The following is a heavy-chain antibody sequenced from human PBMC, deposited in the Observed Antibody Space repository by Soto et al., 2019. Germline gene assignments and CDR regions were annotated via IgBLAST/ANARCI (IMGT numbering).Heavy chain of an antibody. J-gene: IGHJ3*02. CDR3: AREDFIVVEFSRGFDI. D-gene: IGHD2-15*01. Sequence: EVQLVESGGGLVQPGGSLRLSCAASGFTFSRYWMHWVRQAPGEGLVWVSGISTDGSTTSYVDSVKGRFTISRDNVKNALYLQIGSLSADDTAVYYGAREDFIVVEFSRGFDIWGQGTVVTVSS. V-gene: IGHV3-74*01. CDR2: ISTDGSTT. CDR1: GFTFSRYW.